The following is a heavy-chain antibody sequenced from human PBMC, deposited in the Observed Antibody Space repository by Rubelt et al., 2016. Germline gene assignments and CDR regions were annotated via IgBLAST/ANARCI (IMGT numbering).Heavy chain of an antibody. Sequence: GIIPIFGTANYAQKFQGRVTITADESTSTAYMELSSLRSEDTAVYYCARAARAVVTPADIWGQGTMVTVSS. CDR2: IIPIFGTA. CDR3: ARAARAVVTPADI. J-gene: IGHJ3*02. V-gene: IGHV1-69*01. D-gene: IGHD4-23*01.